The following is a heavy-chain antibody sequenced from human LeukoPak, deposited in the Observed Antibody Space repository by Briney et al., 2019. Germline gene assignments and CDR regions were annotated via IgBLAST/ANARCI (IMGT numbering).Heavy chain of an antibody. CDR3: ARHDMDVAGGGLDYFDY. J-gene: IGHJ4*02. V-gene: IGHV4-61*02. CDR2: VYTSGST. Sequence: SETLSLTCTVSGGSINSDSFYWSWIRQPAGKGLEWIGRVYTSGSTHYNPSLKSRVTISVDTSKNQFSLKLNSVTAADTAVYYCARHDMDVAGGGLDYFDYWGQGTLVTVSS. D-gene: IGHD3-9*01. CDR1: GGSINSDSFY.